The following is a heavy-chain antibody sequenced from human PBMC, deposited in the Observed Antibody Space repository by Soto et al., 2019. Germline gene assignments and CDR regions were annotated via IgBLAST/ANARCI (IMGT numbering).Heavy chain of an antibody. CDR2: ISYDGSNK. Sequence: QVQLVESGGGVVQPGRSLRLSCAASGFTFSSYAMHWVRQAPGKGLEWVAVISYDGSNKYYADSVKGRFIISRDNSKNTLYLQMNSLRAEDTAVYYCARSNPFDDRYYDYSQDTFDYWGQGTLVTVSS. CDR1: GFTFSSYA. D-gene: IGHD3-3*01. CDR3: ARSNPFDDRYYDYSQDTFDY. V-gene: IGHV3-30-3*01. J-gene: IGHJ4*02.